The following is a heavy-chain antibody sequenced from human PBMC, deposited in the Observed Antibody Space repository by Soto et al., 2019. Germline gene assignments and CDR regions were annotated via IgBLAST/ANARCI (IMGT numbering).Heavy chain of an antibody. Sequence: PGGSLRLSCAASGFTVSSNYMSWVRQAPGKGLEWVSVIYSGGSTYYADSVKGRFTISRDNSKKKLKLQVNSLRGEDTAVYYCAKEADISGYYPDYWGQGTQVTVSA. J-gene: IGHJ4*02. CDR2: IYSGGST. CDR3: AKEADISGYYPDY. CDR1: GFTVSSNY. V-gene: IGHV3-53*01. D-gene: IGHD3-22*01.